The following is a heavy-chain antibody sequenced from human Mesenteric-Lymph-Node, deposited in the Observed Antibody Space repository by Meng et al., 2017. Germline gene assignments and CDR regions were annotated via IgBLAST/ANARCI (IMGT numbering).Heavy chain of an antibody. CDR3: AKNVASGSYGPFEN. Sequence: GESLKISCAASGFTFSSFGMTWVRQAPGKGLEWVSSFSGNGGTTYYANSVKGRFTMPRDDSKNTVHLQMSSLRAEDTAIYYCAKNVASGSYGPFENWGQGTLVTVSS. CDR2: FSGNGGTT. D-gene: IGHD3-10*01. J-gene: IGHJ4*02. CDR1: GFTFSSFG. V-gene: IGHV3-23*01.